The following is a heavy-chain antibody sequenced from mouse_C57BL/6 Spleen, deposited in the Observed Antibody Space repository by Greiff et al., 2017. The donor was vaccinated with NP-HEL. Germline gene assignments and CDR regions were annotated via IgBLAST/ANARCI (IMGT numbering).Heavy chain of an antibody. D-gene: IGHD2-2*01. Sequence: QVQLQQPGAELVRPGSSVKLSCKASGYTFTSYWMDWVKQRPGQGLEWIGNIYPSDSETHYNQKFKDKATLTVDKSSSTAYMQLSSLTSEDSAVYDCARVVKGYYYAMDYWGQGTSVTVSS. CDR3: ARVVKGYYYAMDY. CDR2: IYPSDSET. V-gene: IGHV1-61*01. J-gene: IGHJ4*01. CDR1: GYTFTSYW.